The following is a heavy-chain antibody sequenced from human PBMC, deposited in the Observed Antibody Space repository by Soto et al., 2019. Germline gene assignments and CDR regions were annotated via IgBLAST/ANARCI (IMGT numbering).Heavy chain of an antibody. D-gene: IGHD6-13*01. CDR3: AKDRGSSSWDPIFDF. J-gene: IGHJ4*02. CDR2: ISWDSAVI. CDR1: GFTFDDYA. V-gene: IGHV3-9*01. Sequence: EMELVEPGGGFIEPGRSLRLSCAASGFTFDDYAIHWVRQAPGKGPEWVSGISWDSAVIDYAVSVKGRFTIGRDNARNSLYLHMNNLRPEDTALYFCAKDRGSSSWDPIFDFWGRGTLVTVSS.